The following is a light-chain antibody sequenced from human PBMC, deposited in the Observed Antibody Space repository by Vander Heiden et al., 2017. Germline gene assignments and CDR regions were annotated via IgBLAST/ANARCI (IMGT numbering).Light chain of an antibody. CDR3: QVWTSSSDHYYV. J-gene: IGLJ1*01. Sequence: SYVLTQPPSVSVAPGQTARSTCGANNLGSNTVHRYQQKPGQAPVLVVYGDSARPSGIPERFSGSNSGNTATLTISGVEAGDEADYYCQVWTSSSDHYYVFGTGTTVTVL. CDR1: NLGSNT. CDR2: GDS. V-gene: IGLV3-21*02.